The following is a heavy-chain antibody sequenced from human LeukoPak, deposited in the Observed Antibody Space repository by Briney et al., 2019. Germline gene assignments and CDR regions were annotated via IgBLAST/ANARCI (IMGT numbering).Heavy chain of an antibody. D-gene: IGHD5-18*01. CDR2: VYYGGNT. CDR1: RGSISNDY. CDR3: ARDYQGGYGDKTVDY. J-gene: IGHJ4*02. V-gene: IGHV4-59*01. Sequence: SETLSLTCTVSRGSISNDYWTWIRQPPGKGLEWIGYVYYGGNTNYNPSLKSRVTISVDTSKNQFSLKLTSVTAADTAVYYCARDYQGGYGDKTVDYWGQGTLVTVSS.